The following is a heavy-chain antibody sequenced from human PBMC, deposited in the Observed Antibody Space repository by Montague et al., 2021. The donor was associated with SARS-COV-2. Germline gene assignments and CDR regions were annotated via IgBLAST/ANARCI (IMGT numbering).Heavy chain of an antibody. J-gene: IGHJ4*02. CDR3: ARTKDDYYDSSGPLDY. D-gene: IGHD3-22*01. V-gene: IGHV3-53*04. CDR1: TFTVSSNS. Sequence: PRLSCAASTFTVSSNSMSWVRPAPGKGLEWVSVIYKDGTTYYADSVKGRFTISRHNSKNTLFLQMNSLTAEDTAMYYCARTKDDYYDSSGPLDYWGQGTLVTVSS. CDR2: IYKDGTT.